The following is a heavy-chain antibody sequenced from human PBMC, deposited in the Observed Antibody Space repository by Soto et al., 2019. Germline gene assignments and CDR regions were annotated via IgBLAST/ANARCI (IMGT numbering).Heavy chain of an antibody. D-gene: IGHD1-26*01. J-gene: IGHJ4*02. V-gene: IGHV3-48*02. CDR3: ATMRLGLAVCDY. Sequence: GGSLRLSCAASGFTFSSYSTNWVRQAPGKGLEWVSYISSSSSTIYYADSVKGRFTISRDNAKNSLYLQMNSLRDEDTAVYYCATMRLGLAVCDYWGQGTLVTVSS. CDR2: ISSSSSTI. CDR1: GFTFSSYS.